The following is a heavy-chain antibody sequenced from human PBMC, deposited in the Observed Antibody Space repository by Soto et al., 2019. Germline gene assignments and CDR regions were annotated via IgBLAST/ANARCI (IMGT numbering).Heavy chain of an antibody. CDR2: IYHSGST. CDR3: ARTTYYYDSRGPNDAFDI. V-gene: IGHV4-38-2*01. Sequence: SETLSLTCAVSGCSISSGYYWGWIRQPPGKGLEWIGSIYHSGSTYYNPSLKSRVTISVDTSKNQFSLKLSSVTAADTAVYYCARTTYYYDSRGPNDAFDIWGHGTMVTVSS. J-gene: IGHJ3*02. D-gene: IGHD3-22*01. CDR1: GCSISSGYY.